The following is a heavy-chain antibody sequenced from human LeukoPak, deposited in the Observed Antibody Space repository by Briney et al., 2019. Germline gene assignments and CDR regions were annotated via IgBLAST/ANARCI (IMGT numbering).Heavy chain of an antibody. J-gene: IGHJ4*02. CDR2: INHSGST. CDR3: ARRVYDSGTQDY. Sequence: KSSETLSLTCAVYGGSFSGYYWSWIRQPPGKGLEWIGEINHSGSTNYNPSLKSRVTISVDTSKNQFSLKLSSVTATDTAVYYCARRVYDSGTQDYWGQGTLVTVSS. V-gene: IGHV4-34*01. CDR1: GGSFSGYY. D-gene: IGHD3-10*01.